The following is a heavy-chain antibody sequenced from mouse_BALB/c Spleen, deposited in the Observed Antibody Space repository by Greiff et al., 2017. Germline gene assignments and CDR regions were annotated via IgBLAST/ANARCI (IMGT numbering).Heavy chain of an antibody. Sequence: QVQLQQSGAELAKPGASVKMSCKASGYTFTSYWMHWVKQRPGQGLEWIGYINPSTGYTEYNQKFKDKATLTADKSSSTAYMQLSSLTSEDSAVYYCARSDSLLGTYYVDYWGQGTTLTVSS. J-gene: IGHJ2*01. V-gene: IGHV1-7*01. CDR3: ARSDSLLGTYYVDY. CDR1: GYTFTSYW. CDR2: INPSTGYT. D-gene: IGHD1-2*01.